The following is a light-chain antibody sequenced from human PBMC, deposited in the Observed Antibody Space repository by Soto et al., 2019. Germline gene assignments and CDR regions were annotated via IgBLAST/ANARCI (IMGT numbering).Light chain of an antibody. V-gene: IGKV3-20*01. CDR2: GVS. Sequence: EIVMTQSPANLSASPGERATLSCRTSQSVRSDLAWYQQKPGQAPRLLIYGVSSRATGIPDRFSGSGSGTDFTLTISRLEPEDFAVYYCQLYGSSQGGTFGQGSKV. CDR3: QLYGSSQGGT. CDR1: QSVRSD. J-gene: IGKJ1*01.